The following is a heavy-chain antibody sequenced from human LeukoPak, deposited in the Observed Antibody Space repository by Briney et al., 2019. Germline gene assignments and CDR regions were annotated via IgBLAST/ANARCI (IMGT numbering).Heavy chain of an antibody. CDR3: ARHGLTGTTQIHFDY. J-gene: IGHJ4*02. CDR1: GSSFTSYW. D-gene: IGHD1-20*01. V-gene: IGHV5-51*01. CDR2: IYPGDSDT. Sequence: GESLKISCKGSGSSFTSYWIGWVRQMPGKGLEWMGIIYPGDSDTRYSPSFQGQVTISADKSISTAYLQWSSLKASDTAMYYCARHGLTGTTQIHFDYWGQGTLVTVSS.